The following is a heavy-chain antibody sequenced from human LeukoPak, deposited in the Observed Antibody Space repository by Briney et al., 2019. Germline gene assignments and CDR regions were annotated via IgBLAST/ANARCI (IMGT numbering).Heavy chain of an antibody. J-gene: IGHJ6*03. CDR3: ARVTSTTYSSSAADYYYYYMDV. CDR2: TYYRSKWYN. D-gene: IGHD6-6*01. CDR1: GDSVSSNNAA. Sequence: SQTLSLTCAISGDSVSSNNAAWNWIRQSPSRGLEWLGRTYYRSKWYNDYAVSVKSRITINPDTSKNQFSLQLNSVTPEDTAVYYCARVTSTTYSSSAADYYYYYMDVWGKGTTVTVSS. V-gene: IGHV6-1*01.